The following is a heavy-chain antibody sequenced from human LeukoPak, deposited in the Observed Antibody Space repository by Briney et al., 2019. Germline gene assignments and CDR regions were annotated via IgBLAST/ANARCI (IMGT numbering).Heavy chain of an antibody. CDR2: ISNDGSKK. Sequence: GGSLRLSCAASGFTFSSYGMHWVRQAPGKGLGWVAVISNDGSKKYYADSVKGRFTISRDNSKNTLSLQVSSLRTEDTAVYYCAKDRYSYAFEYSDSWGQGTLVTVSS. D-gene: IGHD5-18*01. CDR1: GFTFSSYG. V-gene: IGHV3-30*18. CDR3: AKDRYSYAFEYSDS. J-gene: IGHJ4*02.